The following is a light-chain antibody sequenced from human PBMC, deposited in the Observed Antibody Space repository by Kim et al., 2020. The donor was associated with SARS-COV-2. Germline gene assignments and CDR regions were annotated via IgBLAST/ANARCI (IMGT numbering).Light chain of an antibody. CDR2: GES. CDR3: QQYGSSPVT. Sequence: SPGERATLPCRARQSVIHSYLAWFQQRPGQAPRLLIYGESNRATGIPDMFSGSGSGTDFTLTISRLEPEDFAVYYCQQYGSSPVTFGGGTKVDIK. CDR1: QSVIHSY. V-gene: IGKV3-20*01. J-gene: IGKJ4*01.